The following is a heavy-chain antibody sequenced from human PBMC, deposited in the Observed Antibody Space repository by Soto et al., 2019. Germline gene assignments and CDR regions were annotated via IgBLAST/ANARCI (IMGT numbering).Heavy chain of an antibody. CDR2: IFHSGST. V-gene: IGHV4-4*02. CDR1: GGSISSTNW. J-gene: IGHJ5*02. D-gene: IGHD3-22*01. Sequence: QVQLQESGPGLMNPSGTLSLTCAVSGGSISSTNWWSWVRQPPGKGLEWIGKIFHSGSTNYNPSLNIRLTISVDKSNNQFSLKLNSVTAADTAVYYCARASSDYHPWGQGTLVTVSS. CDR3: ARASSDYHP.